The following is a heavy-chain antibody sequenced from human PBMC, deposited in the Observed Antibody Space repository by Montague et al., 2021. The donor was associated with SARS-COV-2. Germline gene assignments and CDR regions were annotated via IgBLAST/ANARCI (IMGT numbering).Heavy chain of an antibody. D-gene: IGHD6-19*01. V-gene: IGHV4-39*01. CDR1: GGSISSGTYY. Sequence: SETLSLTCTVSGGSISSGTYYWGWVRQPPGKGLEWIGTINYSGKTYYNPSLKSRVTISVDTSKNQFSLKVTSVTAADTAVYYCARRAQWQLSWFFDLWGRGTLVAFSS. J-gene: IGHJ2*01. CDR2: INYSGKT. CDR3: ARRAQWQLSWFFDL.